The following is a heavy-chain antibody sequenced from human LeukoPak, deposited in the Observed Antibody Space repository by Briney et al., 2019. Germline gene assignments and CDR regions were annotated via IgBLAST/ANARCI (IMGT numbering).Heavy chain of an antibody. Sequence: GASVKLFCKASGYTFTSYYLHWVRRAPGQGLEWMGWINLNSGGTNYAQKFHGRVTMTRDTSISTAYMELTRLRSDDTAEYYCARALYYYSSGYYSSSYYYFQHWGQGTLVTVSS. D-gene: IGHD3-22*01. CDR2: INLNSGGT. CDR1: GYTFTSYY. J-gene: IGHJ1*01. CDR3: ARALYYYSSGYYSSSYYYFQH. V-gene: IGHV1-2*02.